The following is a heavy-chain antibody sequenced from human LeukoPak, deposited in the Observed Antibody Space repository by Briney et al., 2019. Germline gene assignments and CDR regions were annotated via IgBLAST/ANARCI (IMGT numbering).Heavy chain of an antibody. CDR3: ASAPLTGTTSLFDP. Sequence: SETLSLTCTVSGGSISNYYWSWIRQPPGKGLEWIGYIYYSGSTNYNPSLKSRVTISVDRSKNQFSLKLSSVTAADTAVYYCASAPLTGTTSLFDPWGQGTLVTVSS. CDR1: GGSISNYY. J-gene: IGHJ5*02. V-gene: IGHV4-59*12. D-gene: IGHD1-20*01. CDR2: IYYSGST.